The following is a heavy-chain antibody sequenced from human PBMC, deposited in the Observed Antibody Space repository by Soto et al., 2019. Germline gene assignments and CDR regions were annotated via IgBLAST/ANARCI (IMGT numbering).Heavy chain of an antibody. CDR2: ISSNGGST. CDR1: GFTFSSYA. CDR3: ARANYCSGGSCYPNYYYYYMDV. V-gene: IGHV3-64*01. D-gene: IGHD2-15*01. J-gene: IGHJ6*03. Sequence: GGSLRLSCAASGFTFSSYAMHWVRQAPGKGLEYVSAISSNGGSTYYANSVKGRFTISRDNSKNTLYLQMGSLRAEDMAVYYCARANYCSGGSCYPNYYYYYMDVWGKGTTVTVSS.